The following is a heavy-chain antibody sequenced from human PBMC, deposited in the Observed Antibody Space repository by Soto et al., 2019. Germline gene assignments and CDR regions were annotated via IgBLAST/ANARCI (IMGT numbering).Heavy chain of an antibody. CDR3: ARGGRYDYVWGSYRYTPIDY. Sequence: SETLSLTCAVYGGSFSGYYWSWIRQPPGKGLDWIGEINHSGSTNYNPSLKSRVTISVDTSKNQFSLKLSSVTAADTAVYYCARGGRYDYVWGSYRYTPIDYWGQGTLVTVSS. J-gene: IGHJ4*02. CDR2: INHSGST. V-gene: IGHV4-34*01. D-gene: IGHD3-16*02. CDR1: GGSFSGYY.